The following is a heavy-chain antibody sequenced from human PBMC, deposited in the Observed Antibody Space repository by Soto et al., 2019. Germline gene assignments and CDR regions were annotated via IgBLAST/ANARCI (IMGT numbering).Heavy chain of an antibody. V-gene: IGHV3-21*01. Sequence: EVQLVESGGGLVKPGGSLRLSCAASGFTFSSYSMNWVRQAPGKGLEWVSSISSSSSYIYYADSVKGRFTISRDNAKNSLDLQMNSLRAEDKAVYYCARENYYDSSGPMDVWGQGTTVTVSS. CDR2: ISSSSSYI. CDR1: GFTFSSYS. D-gene: IGHD3-22*01. CDR3: ARENYYDSSGPMDV. J-gene: IGHJ6*02.